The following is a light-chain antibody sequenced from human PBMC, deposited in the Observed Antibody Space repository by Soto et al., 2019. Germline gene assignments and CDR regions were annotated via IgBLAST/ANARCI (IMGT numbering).Light chain of an antibody. CDR1: QSVSSN. CDR3: QYNTKPWT. J-gene: IGKJ1*01. CDR2: GAA. Sequence: EIVMTQSPATLSVSPEERATLSCMASQSVSSNLSSYQQKPRQAPSRLIYGAASRATGIPARFSGSGSGTEYTLTISSRLPYDVSTVYYRQYNTKPWTFGQGTKVDIK. V-gene: IGKV3-15*01.